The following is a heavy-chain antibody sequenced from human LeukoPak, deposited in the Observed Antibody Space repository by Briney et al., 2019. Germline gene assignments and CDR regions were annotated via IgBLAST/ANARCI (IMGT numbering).Heavy chain of an antibody. Sequence: GGSLRPSCAASGFTFSDYYMSWIRQAPGKGLEWVSYISSSGSTIYYADSVKGRFTISRDNAKNSLYLQMNSLRAEDTAVYYCARPGGGSYKYCSSTSCYDAFDIWGQGTMVTVSS. D-gene: IGHD2-2*01. V-gene: IGHV3-11*01. CDR1: GFTFSDYY. CDR2: ISSSGSTI. J-gene: IGHJ3*02. CDR3: ARPGGGSYKYCSSTSCYDAFDI.